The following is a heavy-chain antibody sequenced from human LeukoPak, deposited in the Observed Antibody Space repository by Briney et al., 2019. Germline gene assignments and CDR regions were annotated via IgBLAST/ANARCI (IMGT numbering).Heavy chain of an antibody. J-gene: IGHJ5*02. CDR2: INPSGGNT. CDR1: GYTFTSSY. D-gene: IGHD2-8*01. V-gene: IGHV1-46*01. CDR3: AREGDKYANWFDT. Sequence: ASVKVSCKASGYTFTSSYMHWVRQAPGRGLEWMGIINPSGGNTTYAQKFQGRVTMTRDMSTSTVYMELSSLRSEDTAVYYCAREGDKYANWFDTWGQGTLVTVSS.